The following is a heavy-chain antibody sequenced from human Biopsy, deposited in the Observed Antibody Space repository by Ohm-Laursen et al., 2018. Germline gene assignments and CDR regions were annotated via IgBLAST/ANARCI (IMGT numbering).Heavy chain of an antibody. V-gene: IGHV3-23*01. Sequence: GSLRLSCSASGFTLSDGMTWVRQAPGKGLEWVSSITTDSGRIFYADSVGGRFTISRDNSKNTLYLQMNSLRAEDTAEYYCARHLRYNDYWGQGTLVTVSS. D-gene: IGHD3-9*01. J-gene: IGHJ4*02. CDR1: GFTLSDG. CDR2: ITTDSGRI. CDR3: ARHLRYNDY.